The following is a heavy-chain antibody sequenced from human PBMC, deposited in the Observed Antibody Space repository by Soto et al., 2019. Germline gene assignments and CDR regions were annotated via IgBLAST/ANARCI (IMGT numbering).Heavy chain of an antibody. CDR2: ISAYNGNT. Sequence: QVQLVQYAAEVKKPGASVKVSFKASGYTFASYAISWMRQAPGQGLEWMGWISAYNGNTNYAQKLQGRVTMTTDTSASTAYMELRSLRSDDTAVYYCARDPPPPDYWGQGTLVTVSS. J-gene: IGHJ4*02. CDR1: GYTFASYA. V-gene: IGHV1-18*01. CDR3: ARDPPPPDY.